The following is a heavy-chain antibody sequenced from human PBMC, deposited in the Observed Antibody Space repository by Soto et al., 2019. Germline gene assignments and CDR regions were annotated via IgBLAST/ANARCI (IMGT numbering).Heavy chain of an antibody. D-gene: IGHD4-17*01. CDR2: IHHSGST. V-gene: IGHV4-39*07. J-gene: IGHJ4*02. CDR1: GCSVSSGSYY. CDR3: ARASTTVTTLDY. Sequence: SESLSLTCTVSGCSVSSGSYYWSWIRQPPGKGLEWIGEIHHSGSTYYNPSLKSRITMSVDTSKNQFSLKLSSVTAADTAVYYCARASTTVTTLDYWGQGTLVTVSS.